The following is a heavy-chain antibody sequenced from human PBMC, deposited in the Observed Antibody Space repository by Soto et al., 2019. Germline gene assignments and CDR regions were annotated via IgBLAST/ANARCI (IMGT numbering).Heavy chain of an antibody. V-gene: IGHV5-51*01. Sequence: PGESLKISCTGSGYSFTNYWIGWVRQMPGKGLEWMGIIYPGDSDTRYSPSFQGQVTISADKSISTAYLQWSSLKASDTAMYYCARPPTCSGSYLDAFEIWGQGTLVTVSS. J-gene: IGHJ3*02. CDR3: ARPPTCSGSYLDAFEI. CDR2: IYPGDSDT. CDR1: GYSFTNYW. D-gene: IGHD1-26*01.